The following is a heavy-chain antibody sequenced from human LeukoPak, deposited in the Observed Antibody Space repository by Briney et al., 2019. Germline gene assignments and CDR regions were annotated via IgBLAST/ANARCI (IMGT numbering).Heavy chain of an antibody. CDR1: GFTFSSYS. CDR3: AKDIGYGSGGRYFDY. D-gene: IGHD3-10*01. CDR2: ISWNSGSI. V-gene: IGHV3-9*01. J-gene: IGHJ4*02. Sequence: PGGSLRLSCAASGFTFSSYSMNWVRQAPGKGLEWVSGISWNSGSIGYADSVKGRFTISRDNAKNSLYLQMNSLRAEDTALYYCAKDIGYGSGGRYFDYWGQGTLVTVSS.